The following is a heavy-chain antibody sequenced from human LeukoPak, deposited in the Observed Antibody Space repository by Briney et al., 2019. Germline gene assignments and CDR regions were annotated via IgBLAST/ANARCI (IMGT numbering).Heavy chain of an antibody. V-gene: IGHV3-23*01. J-gene: IGHJ3*02. CDR3: AKRGPYYDFWSGSRDDAFDI. Sequence: PGGSLRLSCAASGFTFSSYAMSWVRQAPGKGLEWVSAISGSGGSTYYADSVKGRFTIYRDNSKNTLYLQMNSLRAEDTAVYYCAKRGPYYDFWSGSRDDAFDIWGQGTMVTVSS. D-gene: IGHD3-3*01. CDR2: ISGSGGST. CDR1: GFTFSSYA.